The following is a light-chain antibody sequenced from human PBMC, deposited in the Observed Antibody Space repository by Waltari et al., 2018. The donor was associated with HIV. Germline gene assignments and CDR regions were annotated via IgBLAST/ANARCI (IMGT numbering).Light chain of an antibody. CDR2: SAS. Sequence: QMTQSPSSLSASVGDRVTITCRARQDINTWLGWYQLKPGKAPKLLVFSASGLQSGVPSRFSGSGSGTLFSLTNSNLQPEDSATYFCQQATSVPLSFGGGTKVEI. V-gene: IGKV1-12*01. J-gene: IGKJ4*01. CDR1: QDINTW. CDR3: QQATSVPLS.